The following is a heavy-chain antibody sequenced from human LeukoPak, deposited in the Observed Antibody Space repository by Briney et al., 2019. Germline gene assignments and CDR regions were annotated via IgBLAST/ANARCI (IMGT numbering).Heavy chain of an antibody. V-gene: IGHV3-11*01. D-gene: IGHD3-3*01. CDR1: GFTFSDYY. J-gene: IGHJ4*02. CDR2: ICSSGSTI. Sequence: GGSLRLSCAASGFTFSDYYMSWIRQAPGKGLEWVSYICSSGSTIYYADSVKGRFTISRDNAKNSLYLQMNSLRAEDTAVYYCARPPSRDFWSGYLIDWGQGTLVTVSS. CDR3: ARPPSRDFWSGYLID.